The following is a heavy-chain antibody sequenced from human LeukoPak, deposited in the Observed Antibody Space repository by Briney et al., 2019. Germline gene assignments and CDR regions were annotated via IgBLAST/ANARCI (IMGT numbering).Heavy chain of an antibody. CDR1: GGSFSGYY. CDR3: ASRKLGNDY. Sequence: PSETLSLTCAFYGGSFSGYYWSWIRQPPGKGLEWIGEINHSGGTKYNPSLKSRVTISVDTSKNQFSLKLSSVTAADTAVYYCASRKLGNDYWGQGTLVTVSS. V-gene: IGHV4-34*01. CDR2: INHSGGT. J-gene: IGHJ4*01. D-gene: IGHD7-27*01.